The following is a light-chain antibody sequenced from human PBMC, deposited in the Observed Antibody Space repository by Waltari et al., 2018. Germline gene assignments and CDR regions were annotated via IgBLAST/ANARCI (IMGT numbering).Light chain of an antibody. J-gene: IGLJ1*01. CDR2: EDT. V-gene: IGLV3-10*01. CDR1: ELPRKY. Sequence: YELTQPPSVSVSPGQTARIPCSGHELPRKYAYWFQQKSGQAPRLVIYEDTKRPSGIPERFSGSSSGTVATLTITGAQVDDEADYYCYSSDSTGLRVFGGGTTVVVL. CDR3: YSSDSTGLRV.